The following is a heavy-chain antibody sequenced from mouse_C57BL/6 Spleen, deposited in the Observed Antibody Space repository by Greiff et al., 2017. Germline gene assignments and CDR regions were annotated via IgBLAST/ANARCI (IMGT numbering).Heavy chain of an antibody. V-gene: IGHV1-69*01. CDR2: IDPSDSYT. Sequence: QVQLQQPGAELVMPGASVKLSCKASGYTFTSYWMHWVKQRPGQGLEWIGEIDPSDSYTNYNQKFKGKSTLTVDKSSSTAYMQLSSLTSEDSAVYYCAIYGNYGFAYWGQGTLVTVSA. CDR3: AIYGNYGFAY. D-gene: IGHD2-1*01. CDR1: GYTFTSYW. J-gene: IGHJ3*01.